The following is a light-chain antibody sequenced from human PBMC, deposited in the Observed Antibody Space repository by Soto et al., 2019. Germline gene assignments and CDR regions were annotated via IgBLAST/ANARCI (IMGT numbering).Light chain of an antibody. Sequence: DIQMTQSPSTLSASVGDRVTITCRASQSISGWLAWYQQKPGKAPKLLIYDASNLESGVPSRFSGSGSGTEFTLTISSLQPDDFATYYCQQYKTYSPWTFGQGSKVE. J-gene: IGKJ1*01. CDR1: QSISGW. V-gene: IGKV1-5*01. CDR3: QQYKTYSPWT. CDR2: DAS.